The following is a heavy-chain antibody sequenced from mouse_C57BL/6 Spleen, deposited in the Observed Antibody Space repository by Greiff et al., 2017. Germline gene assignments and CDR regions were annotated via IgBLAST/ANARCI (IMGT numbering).Heavy chain of an antibody. D-gene: IGHD4-1*01. CDR2: IYPGDGDT. CDR1: GYAFSSSW. Sequence: QVQLQQSGPELVKPGASVKISCKASGYAFSSSWMNWVKQRPGKGLEWIGRIYPGDGDTNYNGKFKGKATLTADKSSSTAYMQFSSLTSEDSAVYFCARYGTNYYFDYWGQGTTLTVSS. V-gene: IGHV1-82*01. J-gene: IGHJ2*01. CDR3: ARYGTNYYFDY.